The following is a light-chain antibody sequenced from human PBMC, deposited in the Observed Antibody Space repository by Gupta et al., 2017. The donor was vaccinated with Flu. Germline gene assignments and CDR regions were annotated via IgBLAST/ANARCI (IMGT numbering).Light chain of an antibody. CDR1: ALPKQY. CDR3: QSADYSGTYPWV. V-gene: IGLV3-25*02. Sequence: SYELTQAPAVSVSPGQTARTTCSGDALPKQYTAWYQQKPGQAPVLVIYEDSKRPSKIPDRFSGSSSGTKVTLTISGVQAEDEADYYCQSADYSGTYPWVFGGGTRLTVL. J-gene: IGLJ3*02. CDR2: EDS.